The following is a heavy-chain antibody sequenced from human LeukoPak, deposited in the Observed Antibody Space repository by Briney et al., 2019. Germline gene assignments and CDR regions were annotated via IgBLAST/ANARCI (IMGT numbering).Heavy chain of an antibody. CDR1: GYTFTSYD. CDR3: ARDRASIVATTPFNV. V-gene: IGHV1-8*01. Sequence: ASVKVSCKASGYTFTSYDINWVRQATGQGLEWMGWMNPNSGNTGYAQKFQGRVTITADKSTSTAYMELSSLRSEDTAVYYCARDRASIVATTPFNVWGQGTTVTVSS. D-gene: IGHD5-12*01. J-gene: IGHJ6*02. CDR2: MNPNSGNT.